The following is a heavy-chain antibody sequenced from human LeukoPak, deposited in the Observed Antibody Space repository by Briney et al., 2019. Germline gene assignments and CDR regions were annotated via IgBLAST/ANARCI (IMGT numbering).Heavy chain of an antibody. CDR3: ARGYYDFWSGYPYFDY. Sequence: PGGSLRLSCAASGFTFSSYWMSWVRQAPGKGLEWVANIKQDGSEKYYVDSVKGRFTISRDNAKNSLYLQMNSLRAEDTAVYYCARGYYDFWSGYPYFDYWGQGTLVTVSS. CDR1: GFTFSSYW. V-gene: IGHV3-7*01. J-gene: IGHJ4*02. D-gene: IGHD3-3*01. CDR2: IKQDGSEK.